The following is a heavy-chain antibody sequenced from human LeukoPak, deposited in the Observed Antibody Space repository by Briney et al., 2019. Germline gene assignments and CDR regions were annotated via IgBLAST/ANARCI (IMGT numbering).Heavy chain of an antibody. CDR2: IYYSGST. V-gene: IGHV4-39*07. D-gene: IGHD3-3*01. CDR1: GGSISSSSYY. Sequence: PSETLSLTCTVSGGSISSSSYYWGWIRLPPGKGLEWIGSIYYSGSTYYNPSLKSRVTISVDTSKNQFSLKLSSVTAADTAVYYCARDSPLGDDFWSGYFTSSSNWFDPWGQGTLVTVSS. CDR3: ARDSPLGDDFWSGYFTSSSNWFDP. J-gene: IGHJ5*02.